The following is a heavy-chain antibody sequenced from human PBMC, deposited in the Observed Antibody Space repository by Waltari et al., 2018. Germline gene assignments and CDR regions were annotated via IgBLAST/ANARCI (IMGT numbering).Heavy chain of an antibody. V-gene: IGHV3-23*04. D-gene: IGHD3-3*01. CDR3: ANDVRDFWSPYYFQY. Sequence: EVQLVESGGGLVQPGGSLRLSCAASGFTFSIYAMSWVRQAQGKGLEWVSGSSGNGGTTYYADSVKGRFTISRDNSKNTLYLQMNSLRAEDTAVYYCANDVRDFWSPYYFQYWGRGTLVTVSS. CDR1: GFTFSIYA. J-gene: IGHJ4*02. CDR2: SSGNGGTT.